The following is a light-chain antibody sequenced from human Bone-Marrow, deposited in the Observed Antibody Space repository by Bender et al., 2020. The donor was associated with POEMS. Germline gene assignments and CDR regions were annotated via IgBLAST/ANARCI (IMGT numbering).Light chain of an antibody. CDR3: SSFAAIDIVL. CDR1: TTDFVGYNS. CDR2: DVS. Sequence: QSALTQPASVSGSPGQSITISCTGSTTDFVGYNSVSWYQQPAGTAPKLIIFDVSHRPSGVSPRFFGAKSGVTASLTISGLQDEDEGDYFCSSFAAIDIVLFGGGTKLTVL. J-gene: IGLJ3*02. V-gene: IGLV2-14*03.